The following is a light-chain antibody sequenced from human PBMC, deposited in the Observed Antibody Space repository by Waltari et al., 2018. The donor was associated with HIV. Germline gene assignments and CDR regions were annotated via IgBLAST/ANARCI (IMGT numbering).Light chain of an antibody. CDR3: QQYDNWPYT. CDR1: QSVNSQ. CDR2: GAS. J-gene: IGKJ2*01. Sequence: EVVLTQSPAILPVSPGERVTLSCRASQSVNSQLAWYQQKVGQAPRLLIHGASSRASGIPARFSGSGSGTDFSLTISSLKSEDFANYYCQQYDNWPYTFGQGTKLDI. V-gene: IGKV3-15*01.